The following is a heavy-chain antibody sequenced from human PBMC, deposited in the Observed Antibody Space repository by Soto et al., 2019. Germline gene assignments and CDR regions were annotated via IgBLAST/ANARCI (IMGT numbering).Heavy chain of an antibody. CDR1: VGTFSSYA. CDR3: ASSGWPDLFYGMDV. Sequence: ASVKVSCKASVGTFSSYAISWVRQAPGQGLEWMGGIIPIFGTANYAQKFQGRVTITADNSKNTLYLQMNSLRAEDTAVYYCASSGWPDLFYGMDVWGQGTTVTVSS. V-gene: IGHV1-69*06. D-gene: IGHD6-19*01. CDR2: IIPIFGTA. J-gene: IGHJ6*02.